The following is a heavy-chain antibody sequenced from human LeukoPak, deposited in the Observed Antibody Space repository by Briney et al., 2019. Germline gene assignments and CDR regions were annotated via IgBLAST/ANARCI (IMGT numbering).Heavy chain of an antibody. D-gene: IGHD3-10*01. Sequence: SETLSLTCTVSGYSISSGYYWGWIRQPPGKGLEWIGSIYYSGSTYYNPSLKSRVTISVDTSKNQFSLKLTSVTAADTAVYFCARGGYYGSGNDFRFDPWGQGTLVTVSS. CDR2: IYYSGST. J-gene: IGHJ5*02. CDR3: ARGGYYGSGNDFRFDP. CDR1: GYSISSGYY. V-gene: IGHV4-38-2*02.